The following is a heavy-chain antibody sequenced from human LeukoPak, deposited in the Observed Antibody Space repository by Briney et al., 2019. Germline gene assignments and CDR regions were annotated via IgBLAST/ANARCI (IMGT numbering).Heavy chain of an antibody. CDR2: IYTSGST. Sequence: SETLSLTCTVSGGSISSYYWSWIRQPAGKGLEWIGRIYTSGSTNYNPSLKSRVTISVDTSKNQFSLKLSSVTAADTAVYYCARDLSVDTAMVGLDYHYYYMDVWGKGTTVTISS. V-gene: IGHV4-4*07. CDR1: GGSISSYY. D-gene: IGHD5-18*01. CDR3: ARDLSVDTAMVGLDYHYYYMDV. J-gene: IGHJ6*03.